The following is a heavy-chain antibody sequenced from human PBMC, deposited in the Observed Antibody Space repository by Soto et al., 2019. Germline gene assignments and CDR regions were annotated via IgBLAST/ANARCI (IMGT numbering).Heavy chain of an antibody. V-gene: IGHV3-48*01. J-gene: IGHJ2*01. CDR3: AKRDHYDSVGYVYCYFDV. CDR2: ISSSGSTI. CDR1: GFSFSSHS. Sequence: GGSLRLSWAASGFSFSSHSMKWVRQAPGKGLEWVSYISSSGSTIYYADSVKGRFTISRDNAKNSLYLQMNSLMAEDTALFYCAKRDHYDSVGYVYCYFDVWGRGTLVTVSS. D-gene: IGHD3-22*01.